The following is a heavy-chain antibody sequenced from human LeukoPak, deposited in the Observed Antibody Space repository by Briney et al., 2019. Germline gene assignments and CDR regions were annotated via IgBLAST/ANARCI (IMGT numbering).Heavy chain of an antibody. J-gene: IGHJ4*02. D-gene: IGHD3-22*01. Sequence: SETLSLSCTVSGGSIIGSYWTWIRQSPGKSLEYIGYIYNTVDVNYSPSLKSRVTISIDMSGNQFSLRLNSVTAADTALYYCARSRYYDSTGYNPTYYFDSWGQGALVTVSS. CDR1: GGSIIGSY. CDR3: ARSRYYDSTGYNPTYYFDS. V-gene: IGHV4-59*01. CDR2: IYNTVDV.